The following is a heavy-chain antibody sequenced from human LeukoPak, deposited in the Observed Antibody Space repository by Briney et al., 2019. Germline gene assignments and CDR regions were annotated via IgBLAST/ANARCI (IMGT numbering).Heavy chain of an antibody. J-gene: IGHJ4*02. Sequence: GGSLRLSCAASGFSFSDYYMGWIHQGPGKGLEWVSYISGSSKYISYADSVKGRFTISRDNAKHSLSLQMNSLRAEDTAVYYCATGSQIREADYWGQGTLVTVSS. CDR1: GFSFSDYY. D-gene: IGHD3-10*01. CDR2: ISGSSKYI. CDR3: ATGSQIREADY. V-gene: IGHV3-11*01.